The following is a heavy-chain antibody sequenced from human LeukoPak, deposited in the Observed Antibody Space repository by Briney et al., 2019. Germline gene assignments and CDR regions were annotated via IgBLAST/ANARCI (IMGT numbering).Heavy chain of an antibody. CDR3: ARAPYSSSYDY. V-gene: IGHV3-21*01. Sequence: GGSLRLSCAASGFTFSNYNMNWVRQAPGKGLEWVSSISSSGSYIYYADSVKGRFTISRDNAKNSLYLQMNSLRAEDTAVYYCARAPYSSSYDYWGQGTLVTVPS. CDR1: GFTFSNYN. J-gene: IGHJ4*02. CDR2: ISSSGSYI. D-gene: IGHD6-13*01.